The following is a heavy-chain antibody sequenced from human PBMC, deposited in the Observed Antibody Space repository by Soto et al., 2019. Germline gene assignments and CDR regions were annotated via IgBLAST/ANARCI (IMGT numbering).Heavy chain of an antibody. CDR2: IYYSGST. V-gene: IGHV4-61*08. Sequence: SETLSLTCSVSGASIYNGGYFWSWIRQPPGKGLEWIGYIYYSGSTNYNPSLKSRVTISVDTSKNQFSLKLSSVTAADTAVYYCASGKYYDILDYWGQGTLVTVS. J-gene: IGHJ4*02. CDR1: GASIYNGGYF. D-gene: IGHD3-9*01. CDR3: ASGKYYDILDY.